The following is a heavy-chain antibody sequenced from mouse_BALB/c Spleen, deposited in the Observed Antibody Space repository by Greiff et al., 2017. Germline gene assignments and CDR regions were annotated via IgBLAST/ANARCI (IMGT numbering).Heavy chain of an antibody. D-gene: IGHD1-1*01. CDR3: NPYYGSSEWFAY. Sequence: DVKLVESGAELVRSGASVKLSCTASGFNIKDYYMHWVKQRPEQGLEWIGWIDPENGDTEYAPKFQGKATMTADTSSNTAYLQLSSLTSEDTAVYYCNPYYGSSEWFAYWGQGTLVTVSA. CDR2: IDPENGDT. J-gene: IGHJ3*01. CDR1: GFNIKDYY. V-gene: IGHV14-4*02.